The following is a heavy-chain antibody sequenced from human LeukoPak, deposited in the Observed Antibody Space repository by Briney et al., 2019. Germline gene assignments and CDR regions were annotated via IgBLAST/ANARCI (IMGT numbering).Heavy chain of an antibody. CDR1: GDSISSYL. CDR2: IYASGIT. D-gene: IGHD4-11*01. CDR3: AREPLQSRPLDV. J-gene: IGHJ6*04. V-gene: IGHV4-4*07. Sequence: SETLSLTCTVSGDSISSYLWTWIRQPAGKGLEWIGRIYASGITNYNPSLRSRVTMSVDTSKNQFSLKLSSVTAADTAVYYCAREPLQSRPLDVWDKGTTVTVSS.